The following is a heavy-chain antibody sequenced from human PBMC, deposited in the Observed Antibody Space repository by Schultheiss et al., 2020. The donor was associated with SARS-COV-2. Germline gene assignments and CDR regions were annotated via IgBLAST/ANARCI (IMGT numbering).Heavy chain of an antibody. V-gene: IGHV5-10-1*01. CDR1: GYSFTSYW. D-gene: IGHD2-2*01. J-gene: IGHJ4*02. CDR2: IDPSDSYT. CDR3: ARQHCSSTSCGPDY. Sequence: GGSLRLSCKGSGYSFTSYWIGWVRQMPGKGLEWMGRIDPSDSYTNYSPSFQGHVTISAAKSISTAYLQWSSLKASDTAMYYCARQHCSSTSCGPDYWGQGTLVTGSS.